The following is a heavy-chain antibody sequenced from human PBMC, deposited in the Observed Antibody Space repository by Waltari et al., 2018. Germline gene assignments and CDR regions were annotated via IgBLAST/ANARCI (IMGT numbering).Heavy chain of an antibody. CDR1: GGSISSGGYY. CDR3: ARVVGGGAQYFQH. D-gene: IGHD2-2*01. V-gene: IGHV4-31*03. J-gene: IGHJ1*01. Sequence: QVQLQESGPGLVKPSQTLSLTCTVSGGSISSGGYYWSWIRQHPGKGLEWIGYIYYSGSNEYNPSLKSRVTRSVDTSKNQFSLKLSSVTAADTAVYYCARVVGGGAQYFQHWGQGTLVTVSS. CDR2: IYYSGSN.